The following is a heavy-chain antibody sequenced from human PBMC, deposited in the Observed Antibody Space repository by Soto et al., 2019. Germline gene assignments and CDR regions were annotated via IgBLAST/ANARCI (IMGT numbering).Heavy chain of an antibody. CDR2: IIPISGTT. J-gene: IGHJ4*02. V-gene: IGHV1-69*01. D-gene: IGHD3-22*01. CDR3: ARGPDRSGFYLFDY. CDR1: GGTFSNHA. Sequence: QVQLVQSGAEVRIPGSSVKVSCKASGGTFSNHAISWVRQAPGQGPEWMGGIIPISGTTNYAQKFQVRVTITADESMTTAYMELSSLRYEDTAVYYCARGPDRSGFYLFDYWGQGTLVTVSS.